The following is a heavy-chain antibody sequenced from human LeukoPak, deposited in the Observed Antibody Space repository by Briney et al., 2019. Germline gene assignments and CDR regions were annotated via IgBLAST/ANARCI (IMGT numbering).Heavy chain of an antibody. Sequence: SETLSLTCTVSGGSISSYYWSWIRQPPGKGLEWVGYIYYIGSTYYNPSLKSRVTISVDTSKNQFSLKLSSVTAADTAVYYCARHTRKKNYYDSSGYWDYFDYWGQGTLVTVSS. D-gene: IGHD3-22*01. CDR1: GGSISSYY. CDR3: ARHTRKKNYYDSSGYWDYFDY. CDR2: IYYIGST. J-gene: IGHJ4*02. V-gene: IGHV4-59*08.